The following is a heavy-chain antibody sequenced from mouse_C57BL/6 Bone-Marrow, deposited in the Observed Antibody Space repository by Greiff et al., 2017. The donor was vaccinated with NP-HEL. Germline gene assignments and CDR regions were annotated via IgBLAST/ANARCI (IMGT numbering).Heavy chain of an antibody. CDR2: FDPNSGGT. Sequence: QVQLQQPGADLVKPGASVKLSCKASGYTFTSYWMHWVKQRPGRGLEWIGRFDPNSGGTKFNEKFKTKATLTVDKPSSTASMQLRSLTSEDSAVYYCAGYYYGSRGWYFDVWGTGTTVTVSA. CDR1: GYTFTSYW. D-gene: IGHD1-1*01. V-gene: IGHV1-72*01. J-gene: IGHJ1*03. CDR3: AGYYYGSRGWYFDV.